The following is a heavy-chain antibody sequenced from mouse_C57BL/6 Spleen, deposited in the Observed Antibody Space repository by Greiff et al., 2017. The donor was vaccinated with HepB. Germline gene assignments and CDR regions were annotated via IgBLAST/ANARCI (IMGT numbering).Heavy chain of an antibody. J-gene: IGHJ4*01. Sequence: QVQLQQSGAELVRPGASVTLSCKASGYTFTDYEMHWVKQTPVHGLEWLGAIDPETGGTAYTQKFKGKAILTADKTSSTAYMEIRSLTSEDSAVYYCTGLDAMDYWGQGTSVTVSS. CDR2: IDPETGGT. CDR3: TGLDAMDY. V-gene: IGHV1-15*01. D-gene: IGHD3-1*01. CDR1: GYTFTDYE.